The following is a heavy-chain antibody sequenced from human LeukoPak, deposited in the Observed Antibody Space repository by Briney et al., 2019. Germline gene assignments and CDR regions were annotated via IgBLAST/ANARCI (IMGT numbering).Heavy chain of an antibody. V-gene: IGHV1-2*02. CDR3: ARVLGTMVRGVIRGFDP. J-gene: IGHJ5*02. CDR1: GYTFTGYY. D-gene: IGHD3-10*01. Sequence: ASVKVSCKASGYTFTGYYTHWVRQAPGQGLEWVGWINPNSGGTNYAQKFQGRVTMTRDTSISTAYMELSRLRSDDTAVYYCARVLGTMVRGVIRGFDPWGQGTLVTVSS. CDR2: INPNSGGT.